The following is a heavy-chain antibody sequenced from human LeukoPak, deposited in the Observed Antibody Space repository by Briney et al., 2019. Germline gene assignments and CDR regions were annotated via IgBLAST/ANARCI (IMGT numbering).Heavy chain of an antibody. CDR3: ARSFDGWFDP. V-gene: IGHV4-59*12. CDR2: IYYSGST. J-gene: IGHJ5*02. Sequence: PSETLSLTCTVSGGSISGYYWSWIRQPPGKGLEWIGYIYYSGSTNYNPSLKSRVTISVDTSKNQFSLKLSSVTAADTAVYYCARSFDGWFDPWGQGTLVTVSS. D-gene: IGHD5-24*01. CDR1: GGSISGYY.